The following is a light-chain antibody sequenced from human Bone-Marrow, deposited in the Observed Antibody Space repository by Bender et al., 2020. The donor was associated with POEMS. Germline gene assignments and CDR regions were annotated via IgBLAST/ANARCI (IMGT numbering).Light chain of an antibody. V-gene: IGLV2-14*02. CDR2: EVN. CDR3: NSYTASSTRV. J-gene: IGLJ3*02. Sequence: QSALTQPASVSGSPGQSITISCTGTSSDVGSYDLVSWYQQHPGKAPKLIIYEVNKRPSGVSNRFSGSKSGNTASLTISGLQAEDEADYYCNSYTASSTRVFGGGTKLTVL. CDR1: SSDVGSYDL.